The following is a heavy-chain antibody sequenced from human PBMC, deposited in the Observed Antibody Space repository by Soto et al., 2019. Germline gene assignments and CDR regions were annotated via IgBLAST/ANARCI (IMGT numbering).Heavy chain of an antibody. Sequence: SVKVSCKASGGTFSSYAISWVQQAPGQGLEWMGGIIPIFGTANYAQKFQGRVTITADESTSTAYMELSSLRSEDTAVYYCARHAPAWYSSGWTRYLDYWGQGTLVTVSS. V-gene: IGHV1-69*13. CDR3: ARHAPAWYSSGWTRYLDY. D-gene: IGHD6-19*01. J-gene: IGHJ4*02. CDR1: GGTFSSYA. CDR2: IIPIFGTA.